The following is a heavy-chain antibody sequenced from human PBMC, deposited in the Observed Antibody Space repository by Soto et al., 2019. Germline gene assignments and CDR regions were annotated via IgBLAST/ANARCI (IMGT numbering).Heavy chain of an antibody. CDR2: IYYSGST. CDR3: ARLGYSGYDYYYGMDV. Sequence: PSETLSLTCTVSGGSISSYYWSWIRQPPGKGLEWIGYIYYSGSTNYNPSLKSRVTISVDTSKNQFSLKLSSVTAADTAVYYCARLGYSGYDYYYGMDVWGQGTTVTAP. V-gene: IGHV4-59*08. D-gene: IGHD5-12*01. CDR1: GGSISSYY. J-gene: IGHJ6*02.